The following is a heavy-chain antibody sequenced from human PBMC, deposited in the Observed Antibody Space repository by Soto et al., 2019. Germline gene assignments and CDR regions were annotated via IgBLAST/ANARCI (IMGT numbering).Heavy chain of an antibody. J-gene: IGHJ4*02. CDR3: AKAGYDFWSDFPYFFDY. Sequence: EVQLVESGGGLVKPGGSLRVSCTASGFNFSTYSMNWVRQAPGKGLEWVPIISSSSRYIKYAESVKGRFTISRDNAKNSLHLQMNSLSVEDTAVYYCAKAGYDFWSDFPYFFDYWGQGTLVTVSS. CDR2: ISSSSRYI. V-gene: IGHV3-21*01. CDR1: GFNFSTYS. D-gene: IGHD3-3*01.